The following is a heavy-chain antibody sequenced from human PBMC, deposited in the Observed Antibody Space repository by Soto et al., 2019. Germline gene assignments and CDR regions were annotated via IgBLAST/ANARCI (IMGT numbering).Heavy chain of an antibody. J-gene: IGHJ6*02. Sequence: ASVKVSCKASGYTFTSYGISWVRQAPGQGLEWMGWISAYNGNTNYAQKLQGRVTMTTDTSTSTAYMELNSLRAEDTAMYYCVRARGYYGMDVWGQGTAVTVSS. CDR2: ISAYNGNT. CDR1: GYTFTSYG. CDR3: VRARGYYGMDV. V-gene: IGHV1-18*01.